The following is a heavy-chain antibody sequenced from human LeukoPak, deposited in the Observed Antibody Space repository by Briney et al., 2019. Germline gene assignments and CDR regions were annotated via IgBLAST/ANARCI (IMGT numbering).Heavy chain of an antibody. D-gene: IGHD1-7*01. CDR3: ARGQNSAFDV. V-gene: IGHV6-1*01. CDR2: TYYGSN. J-gene: IGHJ3*01. CDR1: GDSVSRSGVA. Sequence: SQTLSLTCDISGDSVSRSGVAWNWIRQSPSRGLEWLGRTYYGSNEYSVSMRGRITIGTDASNNHFSLQLNSVTPDDTAMYYCARGQNSAFDVWSQGIMVTVSS.